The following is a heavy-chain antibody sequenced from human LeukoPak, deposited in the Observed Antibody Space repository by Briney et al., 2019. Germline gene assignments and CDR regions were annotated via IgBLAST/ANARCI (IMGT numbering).Heavy chain of an antibody. CDR2: INPNSGGT. CDR3: ARSGLDYYGSGSAGYYYYGMDV. Sequence: GASVKVSCKASGYTFTGYYMHWVRQAPGQGLEWMGWINPNSGGTNYAQKFQGWVTMTRDTSISTAYMELSRLRSDDTAVYYCARSGLDYYGSGSAGYYYYGMDVWGQGTTVTVSS. CDR1: GYTFTGYY. D-gene: IGHD3-10*01. J-gene: IGHJ6*02. V-gene: IGHV1-2*04.